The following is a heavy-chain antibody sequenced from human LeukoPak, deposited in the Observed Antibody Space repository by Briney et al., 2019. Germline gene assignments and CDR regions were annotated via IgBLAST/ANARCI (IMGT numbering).Heavy chain of an antibody. CDR3: ARDLRFLEWLLETNWFDP. V-gene: IGHV3-11*01. Sequence: GGSLRLSCAASGFTFSDYYMSWIRQAPGKGLEWASCISSSGSTIYYADSVKGRFTISRDNAKNSLYLQMNSLRAEDTAVYYCARDLRFLEWLLETNWFDPWGQGTLVTVSS. CDR1: GFTFSDYY. CDR2: ISSSGSTI. J-gene: IGHJ5*02. D-gene: IGHD3-3*01.